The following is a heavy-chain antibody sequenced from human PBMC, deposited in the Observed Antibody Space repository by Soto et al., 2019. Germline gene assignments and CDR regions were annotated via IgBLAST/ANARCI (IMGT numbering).Heavy chain of an antibody. CDR3: ARNPRFDY. V-gene: IGHV4-59*12. CDR1: GGSISSYF. Sequence: SETLSLTCTVSGGSISSYFYIWVRQPPGKGLEWIGSVYYTGTTDYNPSLKSRVTISVDTSKNQFSLKLSSVTAADTAVYYCARNPRFDYWGQGTLVTVSS. CDR2: VYYTGTT. J-gene: IGHJ4*02.